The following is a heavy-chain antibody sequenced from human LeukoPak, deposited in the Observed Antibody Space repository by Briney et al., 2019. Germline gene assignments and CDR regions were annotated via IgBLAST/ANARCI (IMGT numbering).Heavy chain of an antibody. CDR3: ARASPPVGYYYYMDV. D-gene: IGHD1-26*01. V-gene: IGHV3-11*04. CDR1: GFIFSDYY. Sequence: GSLRLSCAASGFIFSDYYMSWIRQAPGKGLEWVSYISSSGSTIFDADSVKGRFTISRDNAKNSVYLQMNSLRAEDTAVYYCARASPPVGYYYYMDVWGKGTTVTVSS. J-gene: IGHJ6*03. CDR2: ISSSGSTI.